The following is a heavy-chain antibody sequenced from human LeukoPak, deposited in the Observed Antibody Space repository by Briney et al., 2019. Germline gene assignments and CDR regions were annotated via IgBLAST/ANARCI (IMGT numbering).Heavy chain of an antibody. D-gene: IGHD2-8*01. J-gene: IGHJ1*01. CDR2: INPSGGST. CDR3: ARAHLYCTNDVCLEYFQH. V-gene: IGHV1-46*03. CDR1: GYTFTSYY. Sequence: ASVKVSCKASGYTFTSYYMHWVRQAPGQGLEWMGIINPSGGSTSYAQKFQGRVTMTRDTSTSTVYMELSSLRSEDTAVYYCARAHLYCTNDVCLEYFQHWGQGTLVTVSS.